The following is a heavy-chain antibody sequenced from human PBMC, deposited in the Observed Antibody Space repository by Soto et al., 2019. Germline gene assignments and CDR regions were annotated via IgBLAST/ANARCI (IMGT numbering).Heavy chain of an antibody. CDR3: ARVRCGGDCYVLDY. V-gene: IGHV1-69*06. Sequence: QVQLVQSGAEVKKPGSSVKVSCKASGGTFSNSPISWVRQAPGQGLEWMGVTIPMFDTADYAQKFQGRVTITADKSTSTAYRELSSLRSEDTAVYYCARVRCGGDCYVLDYWGQGTLVTVSS. CDR1: GGTFSNSP. J-gene: IGHJ4*02. D-gene: IGHD2-21*02. CDR2: TIPMFDTA.